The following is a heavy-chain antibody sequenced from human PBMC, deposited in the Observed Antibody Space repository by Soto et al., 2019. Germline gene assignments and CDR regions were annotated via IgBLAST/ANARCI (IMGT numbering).Heavy chain of an antibody. D-gene: IGHD5-12*01. Sequence: QVQLQQWGAGLLKPSETLSLTCVVYGGSLSGYYWSWIRQPPGKGLEWIGEIKDGGLTNYSPSLKSRATISVDRPKNQFSLNLHSVTAADTAVYYCARGQEGVVATHWDQGALVTVSS. J-gene: IGHJ4*02. CDR2: IKDGGLT. CDR3: ARGQEGVVATH. CDR1: GGSLSGYY. V-gene: IGHV4-34*01.